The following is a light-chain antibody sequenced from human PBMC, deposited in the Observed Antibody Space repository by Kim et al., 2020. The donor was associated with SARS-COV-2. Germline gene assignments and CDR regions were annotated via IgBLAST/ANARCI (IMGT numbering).Light chain of an antibody. CDR3: QQYRTYS. CDR1: QSIGNS. Sequence: DIQMTQSPSTLSASVGDRVTITCRASQSIGNSLAWYQHKPGKAPNLLIYDASTLQRGVPSKFSGGGSGTEFTLTISSLQPDDSATYYCQQYRTYSFGQGTKVEIK. CDR2: DAS. V-gene: IGKV1-5*01. J-gene: IGKJ1*01.